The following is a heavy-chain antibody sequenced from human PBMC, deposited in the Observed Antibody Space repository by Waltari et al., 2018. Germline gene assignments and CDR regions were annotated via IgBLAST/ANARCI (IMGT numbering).Heavy chain of an antibody. CDR1: GGPIRSRRSYH. CDR2: IYYRGNT. Sequence: QLQLQESGPGLVKPSETLSLTCTASGGPIRSRRSYHRGCPRQPPGKGLGWIGSIYYRGNTYYNPFLKSRVTMSVDTSKNPFARKLSSVTAADTAVYYCARRTRYCSATSCYDFDSWGQGTLVTVSS. V-gene: IGHV4-39*01. CDR3: ARRTRYCSATSCYDFDS. J-gene: IGHJ4*02. D-gene: IGHD2-2*01.